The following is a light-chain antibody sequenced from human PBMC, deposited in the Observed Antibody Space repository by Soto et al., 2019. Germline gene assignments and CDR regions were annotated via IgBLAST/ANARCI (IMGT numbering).Light chain of an antibody. V-gene: IGLV2-23*01. Sequence: QSALTQPASVSGSPGQSVTISCTGTNSDVGGYNLVSWYQQHPAKAPKVIVSEGTKRPSGVSSRFSGSKSGNTASLTISGLQAEDEADYFCCSYAGYSTFVFGSGTKATVL. CDR3: CSYAGYSTFV. CDR1: NSDVGGYNL. J-gene: IGLJ1*01. CDR2: EGT.